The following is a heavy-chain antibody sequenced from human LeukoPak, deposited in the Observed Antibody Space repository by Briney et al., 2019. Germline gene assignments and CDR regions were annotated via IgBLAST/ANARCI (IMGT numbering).Heavy chain of an antibody. CDR1: GGSISSYY. D-gene: IGHD3-9*01. V-gene: IGHV4-59*01. CDR3: ARASDDDILTQPTYFDY. CDR2: IYYSGSS. Sequence: SETLSLTCTVSGGSISSYYWSWIRQPPGKGLEWIGYIYYSGSSNYNPSLKSRVTISVDTSKNQFSLKLSSVTAADTAVYYCARASDDDILTQPTYFDYWGQGTLVTVSS. J-gene: IGHJ4*02.